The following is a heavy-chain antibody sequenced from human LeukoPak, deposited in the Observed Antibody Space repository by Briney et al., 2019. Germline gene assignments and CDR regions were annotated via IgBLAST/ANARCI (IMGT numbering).Heavy chain of an antibody. CDR3: AREVRAAAVFDP. J-gene: IGHJ5*02. D-gene: IGHD6-13*01. V-gene: IGHV3-48*03. Sequence: PGGSLRLSCAASGFTFSSYEMNWVRQAPGKGPEWVSYISSSGSTIYYADSVKGRFTISRDNAKNSLYLQMNSLRAEDTAVYYCAREVRAAAVFDPWGQGTLVSVSA. CDR1: GFTFSSYE. CDR2: ISSSGSTI.